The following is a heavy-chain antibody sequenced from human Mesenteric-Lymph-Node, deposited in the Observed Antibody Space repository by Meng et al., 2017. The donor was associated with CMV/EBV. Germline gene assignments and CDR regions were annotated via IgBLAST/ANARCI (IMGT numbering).Heavy chain of an antibody. CDR2: IRSKAYGGTT. V-gene: IGHV3-49*04. CDR1: RFTFSSFA. D-gene: IGHD2-2*01. J-gene: IGHJ6*02. Sequence: GESLKISCAASRFTFSSFAMSWVRQAPGKGLEWVGFIRSKAYGGTTEYAASVKGRFTISRDGSKSIAYLQMNSLKTEDTAVYYCTRTLVVSAEGYGMDVWGQGTTVTVSS. CDR3: TRTLVVSAEGYGMDV.